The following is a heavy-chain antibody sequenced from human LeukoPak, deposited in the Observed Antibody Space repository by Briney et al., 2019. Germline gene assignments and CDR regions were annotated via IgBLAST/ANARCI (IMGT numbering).Heavy chain of an antibody. CDR3: ATNYDFWSENY. CDR2: INSDGSNT. Sequence: GGSLRLSCAASGFTFSSYAMHWVRQAPGKGLVWVSRINSDGSNTNYADSVEGRFTISRDNAKNTLYLQMDSLRAEDTAVYYCATNYDFWSENYWGQGTLVTVSS. CDR1: GFTFSSYA. D-gene: IGHD3-3*01. J-gene: IGHJ4*02. V-gene: IGHV3-74*01.